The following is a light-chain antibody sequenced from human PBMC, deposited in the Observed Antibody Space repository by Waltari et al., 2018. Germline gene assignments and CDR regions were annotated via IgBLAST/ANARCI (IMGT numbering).Light chain of an antibody. V-gene: IGLV2-14*01. Sequence: QSALTQPASVSGSPGQSITISCTGTSSDVGAYNSVSWYQQHPGKAPQLMIYEVSNRPSGISNRFSGSKSGYTASLTISGLQAEDEAEYYCSSDTSSTTLLYVFGTGTKVTVL. CDR2: EVS. CDR3: SSDTSSTTLLYV. CDR1: SSDVGAYNS. J-gene: IGLJ1*01.